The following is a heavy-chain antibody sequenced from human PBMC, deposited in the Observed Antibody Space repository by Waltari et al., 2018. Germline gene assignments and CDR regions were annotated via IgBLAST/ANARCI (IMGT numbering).Heavy chain of an antibody. D-gene: IGHD4-17*01. CDR3: ARRAFTTVTTDY. V-gene: IGHV1-2*02. Sequence: QVQLVQSGAEVKKPGASGTVPCKTSGYTFHDYYLSWVRQAPGQGLEWMGGINLQSGGTNYAQNFQGRVSMTRDTSISTAYMELSSLTSDDTAVYYCARRAFTTVTTDYWGQGTLVTVSS. CDR1: GYTFHDYY. CDR2: INLQSGGT. J-gene: IGHJ4*02.